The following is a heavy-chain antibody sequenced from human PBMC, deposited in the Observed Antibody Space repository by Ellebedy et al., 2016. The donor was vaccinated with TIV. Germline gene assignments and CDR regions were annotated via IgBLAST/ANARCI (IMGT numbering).Heavy chain of an antibody. D-gene: IGHD1-26*01. J-gene: IGHJ4*02. Sequence: GESLKISXAASGFTFSDYYMSWIRQAPGKGLEWVSYISSSGSTIYYADSVKGRFTISRDNAKNSLYLQMNSLRAEDTAVYYCAGSGSYSDYWGQGTLVTVSS. CDR1: GFTFSDYY. CDR3: AGSGSYSDY. CDR2: ISSSGSTI. V-gene: IGHV3-11*01.